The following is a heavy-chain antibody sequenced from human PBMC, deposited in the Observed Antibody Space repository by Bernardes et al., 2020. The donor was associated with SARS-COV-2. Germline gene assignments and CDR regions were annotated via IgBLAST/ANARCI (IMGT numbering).Heavy chain of an antibody. D-gene: IGHD1-7*01. V-gene: IGHV3-74*01. CDR2: INSDGSTT. CDR3: TSSGTTVYNWFDP. J-gene: IGHJ5*02. Sequence: GGSLRLSCAASEFIFSTYWIHWVRQPPGKGPVWVSRINSDGSTTNYADSVKGRFTISRDNAKNTVYLQLDSLRAEDAAVYYCTSSGTTVYNWFDPWGQGTLVTVSS. CDR1: EFIFSTYW.